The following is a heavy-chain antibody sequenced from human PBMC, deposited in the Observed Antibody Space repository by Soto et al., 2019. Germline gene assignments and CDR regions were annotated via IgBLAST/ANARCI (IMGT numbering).Heavy chain of an antibody. V-gene: IGHV4-34*01. J-gene: IGHJ4*01. CDR1: GGSFSGYY. CDR3: ARGRGVLERVSFWNY. CDR2: INHSGST. Sequence: PSETLSLTCAVYGGSFSGYYWSWIRQPPGKGLEWIGEINHSGSTNYNPSLKSRVTISVDTSKNQFSLKLSSVTAADTAVYYCARGRGVLERVSFWNYCAQRTLVTVSS. D-gene: IGHD1-1*01.